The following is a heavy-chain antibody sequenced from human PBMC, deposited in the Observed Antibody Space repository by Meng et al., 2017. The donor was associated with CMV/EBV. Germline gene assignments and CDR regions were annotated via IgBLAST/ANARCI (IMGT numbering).Heavy chain of an antibody. CDR3: AREEPLYYDYVWGSYRFHQGYYYYGMDV. V-gene: IGHV1-2*02. D-gene: IGHD3-16*02. J-gene: IGHJ6*02. CDR1: GYTFTGYY. Sequence: ASVKVSCKASGYTFTGYYTHWVRQASGQGLEWMGWINPNSGGTNYAQKFQGRVTMTRDTSISTAYMELSRLRSDDTAVYYCAREEPLYYDYVWGSYRFHQGYYYYGMDVWGQGTTVTVSS. CDR2: INPNSGGT.